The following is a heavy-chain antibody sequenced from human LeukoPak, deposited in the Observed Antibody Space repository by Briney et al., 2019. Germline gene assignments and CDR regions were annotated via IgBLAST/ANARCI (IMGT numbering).Heavy chain of an antibody. CDR1: GGSISSYY. J-gene: IGHJ4*02. CDR2: INHSGST. V-gene: IGHV4-34*01. D-gene: IGHD2-15*01. CDR3: ARVANCSGGSCYPIPPSKFDY. Sequence: SETLSLTCTVSGGSISSYYWSWIRQPPGKGLEWIGEINHSGSTNYNPSLKSRVTISVDTSKNQFSLKLSSVTAADTAVYYCARVANCSGGSCYPIPPSKFDYWGQGTLVTVSS.